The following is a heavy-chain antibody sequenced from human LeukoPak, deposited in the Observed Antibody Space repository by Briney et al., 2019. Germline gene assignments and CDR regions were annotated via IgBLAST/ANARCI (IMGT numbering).Heavy chain of an antibody. CDR1: GFTFNNYA. J-gene: IGHJ6*03. D-gene: IGHD6-13*01. CDR3: ARNQDSSWYYYYMDV. CDR2: ITGSGGST. Sequence: PGGSLRLSCAASGFTFNNYAMSWVRQAPGKGLEWVSTITGSGGSTYSADSVKGRPTISRDNSKNTLYLQMNSLRADDTALYYCARNQDSSWYYYYMDVWGKGTTVTVSS. V-gene: IGHV3-23*01.